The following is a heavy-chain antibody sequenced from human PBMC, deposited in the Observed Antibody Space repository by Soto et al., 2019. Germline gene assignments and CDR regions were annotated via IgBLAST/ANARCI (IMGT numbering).Heavy chain of an antibody. D-gene: IGHD1-7*01. Sequence: RGSLRLSCAASGFTFSGSAMHLFRQASGKGLEWVGRIRSKANSYATAYAASVKGRFTISRDDSKNTAYLQMNSLKTEDTAVYYCTSPLTGTTFPWGQGTLVTVSS. J-gene: IGHJ5*02. CDR1: GFTFSGSA. V-gene: IGHV3-73*01. CDR2: IRSKANSYAT. CDR3: TSPLTGTTFP.